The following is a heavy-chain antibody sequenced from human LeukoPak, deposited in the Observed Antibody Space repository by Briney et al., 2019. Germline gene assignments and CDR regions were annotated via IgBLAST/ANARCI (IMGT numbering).Heavy chain of an antibody. Sequence: GGSLRLSCAASGFTFSSYGMHWVRQAPGKGLEWVAVISYDGSNKYHADSVKGRFTISRDNSKNTLYLQMNSLRAEDTAVYYCAKDSTTVTTPMGEAFDIWGQGTMVTVPS. CDR2: ISYDGSNK. V-gene: IGHV3-30*18. CDR3: AKDSTTVTTPMGEAFDI. D-gene: IGHD4-17*01. J-gene: IGHJ3*02. CDR1: GFTFSSYG.